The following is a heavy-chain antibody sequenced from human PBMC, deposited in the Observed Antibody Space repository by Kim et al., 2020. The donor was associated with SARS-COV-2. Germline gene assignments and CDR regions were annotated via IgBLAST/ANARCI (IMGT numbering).Heavy chain of an antibody. J-gene: IGHJ6*02. Sequence: SGTLSLTCSVSGGSISGYYWTWIRQAAGKGLEWIGRIHSTGTTVYNPSLNSRVTVSLDTSRRQFSLKLNSVTAADTAIYYCARLGKVAVAGSYYYYGMDVWGQGTTVTVSS. CDR3: ARLGKVAVAGSYYYYGMDV. V-gene: IGHV4-4*07. CDR1: GGSISGYY. D-gene: IGHD6-19*01. CDR2: IHSTGTT.